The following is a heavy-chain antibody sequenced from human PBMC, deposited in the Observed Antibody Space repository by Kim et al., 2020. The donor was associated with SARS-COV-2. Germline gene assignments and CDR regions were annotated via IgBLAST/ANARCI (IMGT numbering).Heavy chain of an antibody. CDR3: ARDRVLSYYDSSGYYAPYYYYYGMDV. J-gene: IGHJ6*02. CDR1: GYTFTSYG. Sequence: ASVKVSCKASGYTFTSYGISWVRQAPGQGLEWMGWISAYNGNTNYAQKLQGRVTMTTDTSTSTAYMELRSLRSDDTAVYYCARDRVLSYYDSSGYYAPYYYYYGMDVWGQGTTVTVSS. CDR2: ISAYNGNT. V-gene: IGHV1-18*01. D-gene: IGHD3-22*01.